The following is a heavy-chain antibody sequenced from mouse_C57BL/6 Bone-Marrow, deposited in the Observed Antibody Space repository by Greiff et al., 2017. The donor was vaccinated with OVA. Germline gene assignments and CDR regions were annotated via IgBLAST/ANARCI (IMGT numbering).Heavy chain of an antibody. J-gene: IGHJ4*01. D-gene: IGHD2-5*01. CDR2: INYDGSST. Sequence: EVKLMESEGGLVQPGSSMKLSCTASGFTFSDYYMAWVRQVPEKGLEWVANINYDGSSTYYLDSLKSRFIISRDNAKNIIYLQMSSLKSEDTATYYCARRSNYDAMDYWGQGTSVTVSS. CDR1: GFTFSDYY. V-gene: IGHV5-16*02. CDR3: ARRSNYDAMDY.